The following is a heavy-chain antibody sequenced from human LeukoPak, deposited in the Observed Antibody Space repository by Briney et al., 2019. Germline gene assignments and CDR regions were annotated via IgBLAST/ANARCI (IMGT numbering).Heavy chain of an antibody. J-gene: IGHJ4*02. D-gene: IGHD5-18*01. V-gene: IGHV4-59*01. Sequence: SETLSLTCTVSGGSINNYYWSWIRQPPGKGLEWIGYIYYGGSTNYNPSLKSRVTISVDTSKNQFSLKLTSVTAADTAVYYCARGIAGGYSYGHGDYWGQGTLVTVSS. CDR2: IYYGGST. CDR3: ARGIAGGYSYGHGDY. CDR1: GGSINNYY.